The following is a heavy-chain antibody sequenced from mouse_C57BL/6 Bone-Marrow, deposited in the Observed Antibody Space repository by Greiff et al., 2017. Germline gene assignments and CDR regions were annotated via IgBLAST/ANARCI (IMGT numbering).Heavy chain of an antibody. CDR2: ISSGGSYT. V-gene: IGHV5-6*01. CDR1: GFTFSSYG. J-gene: IGHJ3*01. Sequence: EVHLVESGGGLVKPGGSLKLSCAASGFTFSSYGMSWVRQTPDKRLEWVATISSGGSYTYYPDSVKGRFTISRDNAKNTLYLQMSSLKSEDTALYYCARHGMRGVAYWGQGTRVTVSA. CDR3: ARHGMRGVAY.